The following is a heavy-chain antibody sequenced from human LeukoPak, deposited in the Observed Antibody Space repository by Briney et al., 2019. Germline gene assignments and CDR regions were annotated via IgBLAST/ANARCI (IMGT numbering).Heavy chain of an antibody. V-gene: IGHV3-30-3*01. CDR2: ISYDGSNK. J-gene: IGHJ4*02. CDR1: GFTFSSYA. Sequence: GGSLRLSCAASGFTFSSYAMHWVRQAPGKGLEWVAVISYDGSNKYYADSVKGRFTTSRDNSKNTLYLQMNSLRAEDTAVYYCARDFDSGSYSSVDYWGQGTLVTVSS. D-gene: IGHD1-26*01. CDR3: ARDFDSGSYSSVDY.